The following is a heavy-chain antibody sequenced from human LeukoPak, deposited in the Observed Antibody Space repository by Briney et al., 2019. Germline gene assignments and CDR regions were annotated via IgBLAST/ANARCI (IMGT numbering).Heavy chain of an antibody. V-gene: IGHV3-30*02. D-gene: IGHD1-26*01. CDR3: AKARVGAMRDIDY. CDR1: GFTFSSYG. J-gene: IGHJ4*02. Sequence: GGSLRLSCAASGFTFSSYGIHWVRQAPGKGLEWVAFILFDGSNQYYGDSVKGRFTISRDNSKNTLYLQMNSLRAEDTAVYFCAKARVGAMRDIDYWGQGTLVTVSS. CDR2: ILFDGSNQ.